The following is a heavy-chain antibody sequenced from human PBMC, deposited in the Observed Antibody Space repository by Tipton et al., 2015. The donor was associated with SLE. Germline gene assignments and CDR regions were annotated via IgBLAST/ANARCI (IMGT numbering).Heavy chain of an antibody. Sequence: TLSLTCTVSGGSISSSIDSYWAWIRQPPGKRLEWIGSFYRSGVTYVNPSLKSRVTISVDTPKNQFSLKLSSVTAADTAVYYCARGLTYSSSSYYYYYYMDVWGKGTTVTVSS. J-gene: IGHJ6*03. D-gene: IGHD6-6*01. CDR3: ARGLTYSSSSYYYYYYMDV. CDR1: GGSISSSIDSY. V-gene: IGHV4-39*07. CDR2: FYRSGVT.